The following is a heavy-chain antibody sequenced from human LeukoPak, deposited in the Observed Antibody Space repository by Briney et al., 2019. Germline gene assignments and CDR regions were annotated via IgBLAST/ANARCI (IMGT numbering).Heavy chain of an antibody. J-gene: IGHJ4*02. V-gene: IGHV3-53*01. CDR1: GGSIGNSVYY. CDR3: AKSLTYYHENSDSI. Sequence: ETLSLTCTVSGGSIGNSVYYWAWVRQSPGKGLEWVSVIYKDGRTFYTDSVKGRFTISRDNSKNTVYLQMSSLRVEDTAVYYCAKSLTYYHENSDSIWGQGTLVTVSS. CDR2: IYKDGRT. D-gene: IGHD3-22*01.